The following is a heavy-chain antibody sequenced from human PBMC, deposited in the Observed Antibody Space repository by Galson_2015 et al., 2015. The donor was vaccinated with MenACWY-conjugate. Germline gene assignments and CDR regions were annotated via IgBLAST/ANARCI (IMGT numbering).Heavy chain of an antibody. D-gene: IGHD7-27*01. CDR2: IYWDDDK. Sequence: IRQPPGKALEWLAVIYWDDDKRYSPSLNNRLAIMKDTSKNQVVLTMTNMGPVDTGTYYCAHRRAGPNWDSGCFDSWGQGTTVTASS. V-gene: IGHV2-5*02. CDR3: AHRRAGPNWDSGCFDS. J-gene: IGHJ5*01.